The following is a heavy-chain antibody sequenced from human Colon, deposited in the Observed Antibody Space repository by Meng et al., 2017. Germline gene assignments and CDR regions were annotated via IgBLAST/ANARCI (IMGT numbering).Heavy chain of an antibody. D-gene: IGHD3-16*01. V-gene: IGHV4-34*01. J-gene: IGHJ5*02. CDR2: INHSGST. CDR3: ARIRPRLGGKTFNP. Sequence: QVQLQQWGAGLLKPAETLPLTCAVYGGSFSGYYWSWIRQPPGKGLEWIGEINHSGSTNYNPSLKSRVTISVDTSKNQFSLKLSSVTAADTAVYYCARIRPRLGGKTFNPWGQGTLVTVSS. CDR1: GGSFSGYY.